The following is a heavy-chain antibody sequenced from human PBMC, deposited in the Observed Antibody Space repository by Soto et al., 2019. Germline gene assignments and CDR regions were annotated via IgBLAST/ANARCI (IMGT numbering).Heavy chain of an antibody. CDR2: VNDYHGNP. J-gene: IGHJ4*02. Sequence: ASVKVSCKASGYTFTSYGISCVRQAPGQGLEWMGWVNDYHGNPHSEQKFQRSVTMTTDTSTTTAYIEIRSMRSQDTAVYYCAREAVYGRTGFDYWGQGTLVTVSS. CDR3: AREAVYGRTGFDY. CDR1: GYTFTSYG. V-gene: IGHV1-18*01. D-gene: IGHD6-19*01.